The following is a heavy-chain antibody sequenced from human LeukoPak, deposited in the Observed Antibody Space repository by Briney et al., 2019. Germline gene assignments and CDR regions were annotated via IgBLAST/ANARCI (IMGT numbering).Heavy chain of an antibody. CDR2: TYYRSKWYN. Sequence: SQTLSLTCAISGDSVSSNSAAWNWIRQSPSRGLEWLGRTYYRSKWYNDYAVSVKSRITINPDTSKNQFSLQLNSVTPEDTAVYYCVRDFYRTRTTGTTAGNWFDPWGQGTLVTVSS. CDR3: VRDFYRTRTTGTTAGNWFDP. D-gene: IGHD1-1*01. CDR1: GDSVSSNSAA. V-gene: IGHV6-1*01. J-gene: IGHJ5*02.